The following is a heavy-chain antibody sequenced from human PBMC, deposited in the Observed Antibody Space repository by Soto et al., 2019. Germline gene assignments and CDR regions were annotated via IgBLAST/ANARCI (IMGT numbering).Heavy chain of an antibody. D-gene: IGHD2-8*01. CDR1: GFTFSDHY. CDR2: ISSSGSTI. J-gene: IGHJ4*02. CDR3: ASPYATSFHY. Sequence: PGGSLRLSCAASGFTFSDHYMSWLRQAPGKGLEWVSYISSSGSTIYYADSVKGRFTISRDNAKNSLYLQMNSLRAEDTAVYYCASPYATSFHYWGQGALVTVSS. V-gene: IGHV3-11*01.